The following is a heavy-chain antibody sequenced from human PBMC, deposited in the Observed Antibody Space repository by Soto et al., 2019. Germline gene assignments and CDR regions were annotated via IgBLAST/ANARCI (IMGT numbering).Heavy chain of an antibody. CDR3: AAAPEGY. V-gene: IGHV1-3*01. Sequence: ASVKVSCKASGDSFSTSHLVHWVRQAPGQRLEWMGWIHAANGDTKYSQKFQGRVTITRDTSASTAYMELSSLVSDDTAVYYCAAAPEGYWGKGTLVPVSS. CDR2: IHAANGDT. CDR1: GDSFSTSH. J-gene: IGHJ4*02.